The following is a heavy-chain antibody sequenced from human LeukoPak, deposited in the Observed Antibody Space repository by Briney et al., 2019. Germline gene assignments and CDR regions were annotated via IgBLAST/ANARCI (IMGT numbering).Heavy chain of an antibody. CDR1: GYSFTSYW. D-gene: IGHD1-1*01. CDR2: INPSNSDT. Sequence: HGESLKISCKGSGYSFTSYWIAWVRQMPGKGLEWMGIINPSNSDTRYSPSFQGQATISVDKSIATAYLQWSSLKASDTAMYYCARWMGTTTSFWFDPWGQGTLVTVSS. J-gene: IGHJ5*02. CDR3: ARWMGTTTSFWFDP. V-gene: IGHV5-51*01.